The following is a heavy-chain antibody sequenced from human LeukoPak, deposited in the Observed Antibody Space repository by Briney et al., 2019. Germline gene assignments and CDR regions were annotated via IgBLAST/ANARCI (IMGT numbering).Heavy chain of an antibody. CDR2: IYHSGST. V-gene: IGHV4-30-2*01. D-gene: IGHD3-22*01. CDR3: ARGNDYYDSSGYLY. J-gene: IGHJ4*02. Sequence: PSETLSLTCAVSGGSISSGGYSWSWIRQPPGTGLEWIGYIYHSGSTYYNPSLKSRVTISVDRSKNQFSLKLSSVTAADTAVYYCARGNDYYDSSGYLYWGQGTLVTVSS. CDR1: GGSISSGGYS.